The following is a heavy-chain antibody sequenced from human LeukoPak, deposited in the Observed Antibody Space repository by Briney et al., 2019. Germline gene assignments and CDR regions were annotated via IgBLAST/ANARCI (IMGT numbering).Heavy chain of an antibody. Sequence: GGSLRLSCAASGFTFSTYAVNWVRQAPGKGLEWVSSISDSGGRTYYADSVKGRFTISRDNSKNTLYLQMNSLRAEDTAVYYCAKDYDFWSGYYYGPLDYWGQGTLVTVSS. J-gene: IGHJ4*02. V-gene: IGHV3-23*01. CDR2: ISDSGGRT. CDR1: GFTFSTYA. D-gene: IGHD3-3*01. CDR3: AKDYDFWSGYYYGPLDY.